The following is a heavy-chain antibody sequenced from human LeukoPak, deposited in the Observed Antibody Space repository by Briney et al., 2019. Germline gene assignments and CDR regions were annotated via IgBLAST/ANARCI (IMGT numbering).Heavy chain of an antibody. V-gene: IGHV3-7*01. J-gene: IGHJ4*02. CDR1: GFTFSGSA. CDR2: IKQDGSEK. CDR3: AREAIEYDYVWGSYELDY. D-gene: IGHD3-16*01. Sequence: GGSLRLSCAASGFTFSGSAMHWVRQAPGKGLEWVANIKQDGSEKYYVDSVKGRFTISRDNAKNSLYLQMNSLRAEDTAVYYCAREAIEYDYVWGSYELDYWGQGTLVTVSS.